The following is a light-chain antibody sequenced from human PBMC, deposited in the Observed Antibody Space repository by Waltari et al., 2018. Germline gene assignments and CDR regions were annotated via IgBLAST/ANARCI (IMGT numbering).Light chain of an antibody. J-gene: IGKJ1*01. CDR2: EAS. CDR1: QSISNW. V-gene: IGKV1-5*03. CDR3: QQYNDNATWT. Sequence: DIQMTQSPSTLSASVGDRVTITCRASQSISNWLAWYQQKPGKAPKVLIYEASSLESGVPSRFSGSGFGTEFTLTISSLQPDDFASYYCQQYNDNATWTFGQGTKVEF.